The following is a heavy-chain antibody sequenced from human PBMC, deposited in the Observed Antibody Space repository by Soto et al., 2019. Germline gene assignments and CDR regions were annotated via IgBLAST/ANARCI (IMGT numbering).Heavy chain of an antibody. CDR2: IIPIFGTA. J-gene: IGHJ5*02. CDR1: GGTFSSYA. CDR3: ARDRGPSSGYYPYWFDP. Sequence: VQLVQSGAEVKKPGYSVKDSCKASGGTFSSYAITWVRQAPGQGLEWMGGIIPIFGTANYAQKFQARVTITADESTSTAYMELSSLRSEDTAVYYCARDRGPSSGYYPYWFDPWGQGTLVTVSS. D-gene: IGHD3-22*01. V-gene: IGHV1-69*12.